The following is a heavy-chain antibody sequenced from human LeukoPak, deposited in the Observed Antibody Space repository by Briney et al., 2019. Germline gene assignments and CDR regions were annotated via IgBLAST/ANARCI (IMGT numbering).Heavy chain of an antibody. CDR1: GGSFSGYY. J-gene: IGHJ5*02. D-gene: IGHD2-2*01. V-gene: IGHV4-34*01. CDR2: INLSGST. Sequence: PSETLSLTCAVYGGSFSGYYWSWIRQPPGKGLEWIGEINLSGSTNYNPSLKSRVTISVGTSKNQLSLKLSSVTAADTAVYYCARVRNIVEVPAATRAAHGFDPWGQGTLVTVSS. CDR3: ARVRNIVEVPAATRAAHGFDP.